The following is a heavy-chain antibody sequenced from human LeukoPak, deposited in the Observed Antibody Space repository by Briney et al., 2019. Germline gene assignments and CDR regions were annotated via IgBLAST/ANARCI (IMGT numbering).Heavy chain of an antibody. V-gene: IGHV4-34*01. Sequence: SETLSLTCAVYGGSFSGYYWNWIRQSPGKGLEWIGEINYSGGTNYNPSLKSRVTISVDTSKNQFSLKLSSVTAADTAVYYCARFSGGSYHFDYWGQGTLVTVSS. CDR1: GGSFSGYY. D-gene: IGHD2-15*01. J-gene: IGHJ4*02. CDR3: ARFSGGSYHFDY. CDR2: INYSGGT.